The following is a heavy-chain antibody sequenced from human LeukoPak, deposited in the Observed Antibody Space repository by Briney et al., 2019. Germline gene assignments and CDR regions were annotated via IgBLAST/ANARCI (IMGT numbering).Heavy chain of an antibody. V-gene: IGHV4-39*02. J-gene: IGHJ4*02. Sequence: ASETLSLTCTVSGGSISSSSYYWGWIRQPPGKGLEWIGSIYYSGSTYYNPSLKSRVTISVDTSKNQFSLKLSSVTAADTAVYYCARDSSWYGYWGQGTLVTVSS. CDR3: ARDSSWYGY. CDR1: GGSISSSSYY. D-gene: IGHD6-13*01. CDR2: IYYSGST.